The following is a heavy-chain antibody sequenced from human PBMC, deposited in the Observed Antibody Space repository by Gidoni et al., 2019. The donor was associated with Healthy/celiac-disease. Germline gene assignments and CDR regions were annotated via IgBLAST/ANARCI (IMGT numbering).Heavy chain of an antibody. J-gene: IGHJ4*02. CDR3: AKVLSAVRAAGVEGYFDY. CDR2: ISGSGGST. V-gene: IGHV3-23*01. Sequence: EVQLLESGGGLVQPGGSLRLSCAASGFPFSSYAMSWVRQAPGKGLEWVSAISGSGGSTYYADSVKGRFTISRDNSKNTLYLQMNSLRAEDTAVYYCAKVLSAVRAAGVEGYFDYWGQGTLVTVSS. CDR1: GFPFSSYA. D-gene: IGHD6-13*01.